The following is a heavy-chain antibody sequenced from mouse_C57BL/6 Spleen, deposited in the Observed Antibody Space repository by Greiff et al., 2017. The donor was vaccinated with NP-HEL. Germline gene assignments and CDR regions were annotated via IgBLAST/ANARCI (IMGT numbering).Heavy chain of an antibody. Sequence: LVESGAELVRPGASVTLSCKASGYTFTDYEMHWVKQTPVHGLEWIGAIDPETGGTAYNQKFKGKAILTADKSSSPAYMELRSLTSEDSAVYYCTRRWQGGFAYWGQGTLVTVSA. CDR1: GYTFTDYE. V-gene: IGHV1-15*01. J-gene: IGHJ3*01. D-gene: IGHD1-1*02. CDR2: IDPETGGT. CDR3: TRRWQGGFAY.